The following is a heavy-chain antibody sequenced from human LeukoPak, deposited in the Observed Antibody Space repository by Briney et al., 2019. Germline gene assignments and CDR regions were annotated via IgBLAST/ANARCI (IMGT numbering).Heavy chain of an antibody. CDR3: AKDENYYDSSGYAGQFDY. V-gene: IGHV3-23*01. CDR1: GFTFSSYA. CDR2: ISGSGGSS. D-gene: IGHD3-22*01. Sequence: GGSLRLSCAASGFTFSSYAMSWLRQAPGQGLEWVSAISGSGGSSYYADSVKGRFTISRDNSKNTLYLQMNSLRAEDTAVYYCAKDENYYDSSGYAGQFDYWGQGTLVTVSS. J-gene: IGHJ4*02.